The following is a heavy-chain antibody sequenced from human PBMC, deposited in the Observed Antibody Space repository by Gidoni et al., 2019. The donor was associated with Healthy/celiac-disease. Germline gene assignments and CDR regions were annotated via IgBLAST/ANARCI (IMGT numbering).Heavy chain of an antibody. D-gene: IGHD5-18*01. CDR3: ARTLYSYGYKGSYYFDY. CDR2: IDWDDDK. J-gene: IGHJ4*02. CDR1: GFSLSTSGMR. V-gene: IGHV2-70*04. Sequence: QVTLKESGPALVKPTQTLTLTCTFSGFSLSTSGMRVSWIRQPPGKALEWLARIDWDDDKFYSTSLKTRLTISKDTSKNQVVLTMTNMDPVDTATYYCARTLYSYGYKGSYYFDYWGQGTLVTVSS.